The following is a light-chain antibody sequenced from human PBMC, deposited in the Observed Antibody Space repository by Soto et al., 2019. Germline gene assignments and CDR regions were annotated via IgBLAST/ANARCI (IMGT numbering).Light chain of an antibody. CDR1: QSLASGY. J-gene: IGKJ5*01. CDR2: AAS. CDR3: QQYGSSIT. Sequence: DIVLTQSPCTLSLSTEEGSTLSCKVSQSLASGYLACYQQKPGQAPRILIYAASSRAPGIPDRFSGSGSGTDFSLTISRLEPEDFAVYYCQQYGSSITFGQGTRLEIK. V-gene: IGKV3-20*01.